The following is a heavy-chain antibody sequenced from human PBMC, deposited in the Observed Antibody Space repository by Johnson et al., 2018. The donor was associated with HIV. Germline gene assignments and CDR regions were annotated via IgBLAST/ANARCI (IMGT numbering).Heavy chain of an antibody. D-gene: IGHD5-24*01. Sequence: VQLVESGGGLIQPGGSLRLSCAASGFTVSSNYMSWVRQAPGKGLEWVSIIYSGDRTDYAAPVNGRFTISRDDSKNTLYLQMNSLKTEDTAVYYCMTMATTHEGYAFDIWGQGTMVTVSS. V-gene: IGHV3-53*01. J-gene: IGHJ3*02. CDR3: MTMATTHEGYAFDI. CDR1: GFTVSSNY. CDR2: IYSGDRT.